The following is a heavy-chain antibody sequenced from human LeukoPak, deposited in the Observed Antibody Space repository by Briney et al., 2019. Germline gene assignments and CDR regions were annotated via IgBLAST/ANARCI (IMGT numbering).Heavy chain of an antibody. CDR3: ARGPELERFDY. CDR2: IIPIFGTA. J-gene: IGHJ4*02. Sequence: ASVKVSCKASGGTFSSYAVSWVRQAPGQGLEWMGGIIPIFGTANYAQKFQGRVTITTDESTSTAYMELSSLRSEDTAVYYCARGPELERFDYWGQGTLVTVSS. D-gene: IGHD1-1*01. V-gene: IGHV1-69*05. CDR1: GGTFSSYA.